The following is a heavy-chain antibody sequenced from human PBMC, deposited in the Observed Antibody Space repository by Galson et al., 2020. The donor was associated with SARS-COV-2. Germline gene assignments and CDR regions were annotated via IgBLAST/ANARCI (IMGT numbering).Heavy chain of an antibody. V-gene: IGHV4-39*07. J-gene: IGHJ4*02. D-gene: IGHD7-27*01. CDR2: IYYTGST. CDR3: ARDWGSEYYFDY. Sequence: TCTVSGGSISGSTYHWGWIRQPPGKGLEWIGSIYYTGSTYYNPSLKSRVTISVDKSKNQFSLKLSSVTAADTAVYYCARDWGSEYYFDYWGQGTLVTVSS. CDR1: GGSISGSTYH.